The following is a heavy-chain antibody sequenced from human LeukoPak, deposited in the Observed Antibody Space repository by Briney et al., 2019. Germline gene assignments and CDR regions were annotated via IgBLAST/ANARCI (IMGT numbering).Heavy chain of an antibody. D-gene: IGHD4-17*01. V-gene: IGHV4-31*03. J-gene: IGHJ5*02. CDR1: GGSISSGGYY. CDR2: IYYSGST. CDR3: VRSRSGTYGWFDP. Sequence: SETLSLTCTVSGGSISSGGYYWSWIRQHPGKGLEWIGYIYYSGSTYYNPSLKSRVTISVDTSENQFSLKVNSVTAADTAVYYCVRSRSGTYGWFDPWGQGTLVTVSS.